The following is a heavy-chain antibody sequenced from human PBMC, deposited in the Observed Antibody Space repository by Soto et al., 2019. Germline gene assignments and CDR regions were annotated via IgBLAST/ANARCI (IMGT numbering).Heavy chain of an antibody. CDR2: IRSSGTTT. CDR1: GFTLNDYH. J-gene: IGHJ6*03. Sequence: QVQLVGSGGGLVRPGGSLRLSCAASGFTLNDYHMNWIRQAPGKGLEWVSYIRSSGTTTFYADSVKGRFTVSWDNANNSLFLQMNSLRAEDTAVYYCERLRYSSSSRYHMDVWGKGTTVTVS. CDR3: ERLRYSSSSRYHMDV. D-gene: IGHD6-6*01. V-gene: IGHV3-11*01.